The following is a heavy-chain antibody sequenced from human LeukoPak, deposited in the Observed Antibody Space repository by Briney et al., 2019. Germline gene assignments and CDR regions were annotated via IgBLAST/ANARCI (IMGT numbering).Heavy chain of an antibody. Sequence: GGSLRLSCAASGFTFSSYSMNWVRQAPGKGLEWVSSISSSSSYIYYADSVKGRFTISRDNAKNSLYLQMNSLRAEDTAVYYCARVRWDYDXSGYDAFDIWGQGTMVTVSS. J-gene: IGHJ3*02. CDR2: ISSSSSYI. V-gene: IGHV3-21*01. CDR1: GFTFSSYS. CDR3: ARVRWDYDXSGYDAFDI. D-gene: IGHD3-22*01.